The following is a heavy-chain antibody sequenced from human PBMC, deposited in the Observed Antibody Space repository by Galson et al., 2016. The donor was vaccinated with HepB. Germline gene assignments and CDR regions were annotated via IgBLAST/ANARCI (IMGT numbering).Heavy chain of an antibody. J-gene: IGHJ4*02. Sequence: SLRLSCAASGFTFTNYGMHWVRQAPGKGLEWVALITNDESDKYYADSVKGRFTISRDNSQNTLFVQMNSLGVEDTAVYYCAKGSYSGGGCYWNHYFDNWGQGTLVTVSS. CDR2: ITNDESDK. CDR1: GFTFTNYG. D-gene: IGHD2-15*01. CDR3: AKGSYSGGGCYWNHYFDN. V-gene: IGHV3-30*18.